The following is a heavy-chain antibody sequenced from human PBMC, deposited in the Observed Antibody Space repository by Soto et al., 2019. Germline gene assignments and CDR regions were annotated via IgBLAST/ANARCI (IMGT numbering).Heavy chain of an antibody. V-gene: IGHV3-23*01. Sequence: GGSLRLSCTSFSQYGMSWVRRPPGKGLEWISTIGPTGYTHYADSVAGRFTISRDDSANTLYLQMSNLRAEDTAVYYCAKDGRRLGTTQYYFDYWGQGTLVTVSS. D-gene: IGHD1-1*01. CDR1: SQYG. CDR3: AKDGRRLGTTQYYFDY. CDR2: IGPTGYT. J-gene: IGHJ4*02.